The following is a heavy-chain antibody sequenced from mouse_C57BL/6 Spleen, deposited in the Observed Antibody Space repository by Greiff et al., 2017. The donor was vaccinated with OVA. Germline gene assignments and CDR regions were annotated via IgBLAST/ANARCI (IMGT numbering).Heavy chain of an antibody. CDR3: VRGPPSTVKAMDY. CDR1: GFSFNTYA. J-gene: IGHJ4*01. V-gene: IGHV10-1*01. CDR2: IRSKSNNYAT. Sequence: DVMLVESGGGLVQPKGSLKLSCAASGFSFNTYAMNWVRQAPGKGLEWVARIRSKSNNYATSYADSVKDRFTISRDDSESMLYLQMNNLKTEDTAMYYSVRGPPSTVKAMDYWGQGTSVTVSS. D-gene: IGHD1-1*01.